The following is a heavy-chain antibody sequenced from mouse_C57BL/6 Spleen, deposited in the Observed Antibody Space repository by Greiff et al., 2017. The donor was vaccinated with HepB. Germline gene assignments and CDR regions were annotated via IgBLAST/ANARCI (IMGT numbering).Heavy chain of an antibody. CDR2: IDPSDSYT. D-gene: IGHD3-3*01. CDR1: GYTFTSYW. Sequence: QVQLQQSGAELVMPGASVKLSCKASGYTFTSYWMHWVKQRPGQGLEWIGEIDPSDSYTNYNQKFKGKSTLTVDKSSSTAYMQLSSLTSEDSAVYYCARSRDGDYWGQGTTLTVSS. CDR3: ARSRDGDY. V-gene: IGHV1-69*01. J-gene: IGHJ2*01.